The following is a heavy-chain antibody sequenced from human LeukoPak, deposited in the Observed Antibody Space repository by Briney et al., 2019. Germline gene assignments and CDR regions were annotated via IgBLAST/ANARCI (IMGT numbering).Heavy chain of an antibody. Sequence: SETLSPTCTVSGGSINSFCWSWVRQPPGKGLEWIGYIYYNGITYYNPSLESRVTISVDTSKNQFSLKLSSVTAADTAVYYCARGDYNDGAGYLDHWGQGTLVPVSS. J-gene: IGHJ5*02. CDR2: IYYNGIT. V-gene: IGHV4-59*08. CDR1: GGSINSFC. CDR3: ARGDYNDGAGYLDH. D-gene: IGHD3-22*01.